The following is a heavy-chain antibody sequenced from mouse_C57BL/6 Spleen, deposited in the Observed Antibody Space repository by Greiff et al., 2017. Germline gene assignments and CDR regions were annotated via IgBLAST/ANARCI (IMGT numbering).Heavy chain of an antibody. J-gene: IGHJ2*01. V-gene: IGHV1-64*01. CDR3: EGDWDVDDFGD. D-gene: IGHD4-1*01. Sequence: QVQLQQSGAELVKPGASVKLSCKASGYTFTSYWMHWVQQRPGQGLEWLGIIRPNSGSTNYNEKFKSKATLTVDKSSSTTYMQLSSLTSEDSAVYYCEGDWDVDDFGDWGQGTTLTASS. CDR2: IRPNSGST. CDR1: GYTFTSYW.